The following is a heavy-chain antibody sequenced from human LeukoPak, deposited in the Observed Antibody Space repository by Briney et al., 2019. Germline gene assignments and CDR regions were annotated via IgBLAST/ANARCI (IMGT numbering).Heavy chain of an antibody. CDR2: ISAYNGNT. CDR1: GYTFTSYG. J-gene: IGHJ4*02. CDR3: ARAGDTYYDILTGYPYYTDY. V-gene: IGHV1-18*01. Sequence: GASVKVSCKASGYTFTSYGISWVRQAPGQGLEWMGWISAYNGNTNYAQKLQGRVTMTTDTSTSTAYMELRSLRSDDTAVYYCARAGDTYYDILTGYPYYTDYWGQGTLVTVS. D-gene: IGHD3-9*01.